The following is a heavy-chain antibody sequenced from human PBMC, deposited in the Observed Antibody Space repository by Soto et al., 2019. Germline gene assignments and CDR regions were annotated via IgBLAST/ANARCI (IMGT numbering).Heavy chain of an antibody. J-gene: IGHJ3*02. CDR2: INPNSGGT. D-gene: IGHD5-12*01. CDR3: ASGREGGYDGDAFDI. Sequence: RASVKVSCKASGHTLTGNYMHWVRQAPRQGLEWMGWINPNSGGTNYAQKFQGWVTMTRDTSISTAYMELSRLRSDDTAVYYCASGREGGYDGDAFDIWGQGTMVTVSS. V-gene: IGHV1-2*04. CDR1: GHTLTGNY.